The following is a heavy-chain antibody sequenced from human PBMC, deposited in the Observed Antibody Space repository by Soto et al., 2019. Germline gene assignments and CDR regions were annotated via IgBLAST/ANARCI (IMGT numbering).Heavy chain of an antibody. V-gene: IGHV4-59*01. CDR1: GGSISSYY. CDR3: ARDGTVAGGGMDV. CDR2: IYYSGST. Sequence: SETLSLTCTVSGGSISSYYWSWIRQPPGKGLEWIGYIYYSGSTNYNPSLKSRVTISVDTPKNQFSLKLSSVTAADTAVYYCARDGTVAGGGMDVWGQGTTVTVSS. D-gene: IGHD4-17*01. J-gene: IGHJ6*02.